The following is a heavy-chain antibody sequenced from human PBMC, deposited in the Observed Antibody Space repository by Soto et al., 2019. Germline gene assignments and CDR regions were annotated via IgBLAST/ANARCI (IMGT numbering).Heavy chain of an antibody. D-gene: IGHD3-10*01. CDR2: ISSSSTYM. V-gene: IGHV3-21*01. Sequence: GWSLRLSCAASGFTLSSYTLHWLRQAPGKGLEWVSTISSSSTYMYYADSVKGRFTISRDNAKNSLYLQMNSLRAEDTAIYYCATVYGSGSLGSFDYWGQGTLVTSP. J-gene: IGHJ4*02. CDR1: GFTLSSYT. CDR3: ATVYGSGSLGSFDY.